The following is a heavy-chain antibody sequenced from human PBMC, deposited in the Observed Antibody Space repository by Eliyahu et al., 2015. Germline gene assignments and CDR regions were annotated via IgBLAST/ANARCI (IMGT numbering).Heavy chain of an antibody. CDR2: IXYSGST. D-gene: IGHD6-19*01. V-gene: IGHV4-59*01. J-gene: IGHJ5*02. CDR1: GGSXXGYX. Sequence: XVQLQESGPGLVKPSETLSLTCTVSGGSXXGYXWXWXRQPPGKGLEWIXYIXYSGSTKYKPSLESRITISMDTSKNQFSLRLTSMTAADTAVYYCARFASSGWSDDRWFDPWGQGTRVSVSS. CDR3: ARFASSGWSDDRWFDP.